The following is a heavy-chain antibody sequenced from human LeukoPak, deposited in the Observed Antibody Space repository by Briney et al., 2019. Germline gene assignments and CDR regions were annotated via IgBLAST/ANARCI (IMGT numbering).Heavy chain of an antibody. D-gene: IGHD2-2*01. Sequence: ASVKVSCKASGYTFTSYGISWVRQAPGQGLEWMGWISAYNGNTNYAQELQGRVTMTTDTSTSTAYMELRSLRSDDTAVYYCARDRVVVVPAAISDWFDPWGQGTLVKVSS. V-gene: IGHV1-18*01. CDR3: ARDRVVVVPAAISDWFDP. CDR1: GYTFTSYG. CDR2: ISAYNGNT. J-gene: IGHJ5*02.